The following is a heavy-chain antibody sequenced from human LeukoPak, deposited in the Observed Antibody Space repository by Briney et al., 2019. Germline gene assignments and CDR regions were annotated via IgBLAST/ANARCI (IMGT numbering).Heavy chain of an antibody. CDR3: ARQGVGDPRYYYYYGMDV. J-gene: IGHJ6*02. CDR2: IYYSGST. CDR1: GGSISSSSYY. D-gene: IGHD4-17*01. V-gene: IGHV4-39*01. Sequence: SETLSLTCTVSGGSISSSSYYWGWNRQPPGKGLEWIGSIYYSGSTYYNPSLKSRVTISVDTSKNQFSLKLSSVTAADTAVYYCARQGVGDPRYYYYYGMDVWGQGTTVTVPS.